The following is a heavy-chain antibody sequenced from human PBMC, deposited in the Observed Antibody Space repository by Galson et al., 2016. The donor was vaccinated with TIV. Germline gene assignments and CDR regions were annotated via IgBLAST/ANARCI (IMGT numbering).Heavy chain of an antibody. CDR2: ISPDRGNK. J-gene: IGHJ4*02. CDR3: VRVISGGGPAN. D-gene: IGHD2-15*01. V-gene: IGHV1-2*02. Sequence: SVKVSCKASGYTFTANYVHWVRQAPGQELEWMGWISPDRGNKKITQKFQGRVTMTRATSASTTHRDMSRLGFDDTAMYYCVRVISGGGPANGGQGTPVTVSS. CDR1: GYTFTANY.